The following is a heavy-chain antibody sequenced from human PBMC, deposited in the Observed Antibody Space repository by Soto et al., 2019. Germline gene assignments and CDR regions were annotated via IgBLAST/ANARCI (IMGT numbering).Heavy chain of an antibody. Sequence: QVQLVQSGAEVKKPGSSVKVSCKASGGTFSSYGISWVRQAPGQGLEWMGGIIPIFGTANYAQNFQGRVTITADESTSTACMELSSLRSEDTAVYYCARGEMATMNYDYYGMDVWGQGTTVTVSS. V-gene: IGHV1-69*12. CDR2: IIPIFGTA. D-gene: IGHD5-12*01. CDR3: ARGEMATMNYDYYGMDV. J-gene: IGHJ6*02. CDR1: GGTFSSYG.